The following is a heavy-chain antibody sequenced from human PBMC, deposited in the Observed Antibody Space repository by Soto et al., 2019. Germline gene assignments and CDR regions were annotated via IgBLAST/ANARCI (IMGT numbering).Heavy chain of an antibody. J-gene: IGHJ4*02. V-gene: IGHV4-39*07. CDR1: GGSISSSSYY. CDR2: IYHSGST. CDR3: ARDRGSYALDY. D-gene: IGHD1-26*01. Sequence: TSETLSLTCTVSGGSISSSSYYWSWVRQPPGKGLEWIGEIYHSGSTNYNPSLKSRVTISVDKSKNQFSLKLSSVTSADTAVYYCARDRGSYALDYWGQGTLVTVSS.